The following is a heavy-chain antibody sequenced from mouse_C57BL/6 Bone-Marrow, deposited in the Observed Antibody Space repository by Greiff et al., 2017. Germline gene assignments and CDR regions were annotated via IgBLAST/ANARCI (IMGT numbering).Heavy chain of an antibody. Sequence: QVQLQQSGAELARPGASVKLSCKASGYTFTSYGISWVKQRTGQGLEWIGEIYPRSGNTYYNEKFKGKATRTADKSSSTAYMELRSLTSEDSAVYFCARWRGDYDGGDYAMDYWGQGTSVTVSS. CDR1: GYTFTSYG. V-gene: IGHV1-81*01. CDR3: ARWRGDYDGGDYAMDY. CDR2: IYPRSGNT. D-gene: IGHD2-4*01. J-gene: IGHJ4*01.